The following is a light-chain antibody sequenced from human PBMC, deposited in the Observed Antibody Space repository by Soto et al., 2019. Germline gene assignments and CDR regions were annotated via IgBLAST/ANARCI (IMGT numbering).Light chain of an antibody. CDR1: SSDVGSYNL. V-gene: IGLV2-23*02. CDR2: EVS. CDR3: CSYAGSSTWV. Sequence: QSVLTQPASVSGSPGQSITISCTGTSSDVGSYNLVSWYQQRPGKAPKLMIYEVSKRPSGVSNRFSGSKSGNTASLTISGLQAEDEAHYSCCSYAGSSTWVFGGGTKLTVL. J-gene: IGLJ3*02.